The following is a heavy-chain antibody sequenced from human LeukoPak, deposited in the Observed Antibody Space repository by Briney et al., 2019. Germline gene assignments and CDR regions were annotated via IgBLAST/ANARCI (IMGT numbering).Heavy chain of an antibody. CDR3: ARGTAYDFWSGYYSAFDY. D-gene: IGHD3-3*01. Sequence: GTANYAQKFQGRVTITTDESTSTAYMELSSLRSEDTAVYYCARGTAYDFWSGYYSAFDYWGQGTLVTVSS. CDR2: GTA. J-gene: IGHJ4*02. V-gene: IGHV1-69*05.